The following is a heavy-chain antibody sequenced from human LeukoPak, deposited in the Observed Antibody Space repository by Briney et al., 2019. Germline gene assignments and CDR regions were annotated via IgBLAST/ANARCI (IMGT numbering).Heavy chain of an antibody. CDR2: INHSGST. J-gene: IGHJ4*02. CDR1: GGSFSGYY. D-gene: IGHD4-17*01. Sequence: SETLSLTCAVYGGSFSGYYWSWIRQPPGKGLEWIGEINHSGSTNYDPSLKSRVTISVDTSKNQFSLKLSSATAADTAVYYCARGPDYGDYPPFDYWGQGTLVTVSS. V-gene: IGHV4-34*01. CDR3: ARGPDYGDYPPFDY.